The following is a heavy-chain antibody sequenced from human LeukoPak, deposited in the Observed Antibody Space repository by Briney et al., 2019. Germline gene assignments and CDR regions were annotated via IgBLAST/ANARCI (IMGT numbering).Heavy chain of an antibody. D-gene: IGHD4-17*01. CDR1: GYTFTGYY. Sequence: ASVKVSCKASGYTFTGYYMHWVRQAPGQGLEWMGWINPNSGGTNYAQKFQGRVTMTRDTSISTAYMELSRLRSDDTAVYHCARDYGDLNYYYYYMDVWGKGTTVTISS. CDR3: ARDYGDLNYYYYYMDV. V-gene: IGHV1-2*02. J-gene: IGHJ6*03. CDR2: INPNSGGT.